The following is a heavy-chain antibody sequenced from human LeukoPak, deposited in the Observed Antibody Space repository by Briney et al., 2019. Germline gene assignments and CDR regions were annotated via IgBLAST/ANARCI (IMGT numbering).Heavy chain of an antibody. CDR3: ARVGSSGYNIDY. J-gene: IGHJ4*02. CDR2: IIPILGIA. D-gene: IGHD3-22*01. V-gene: IGHV1-69*04. CDR1: GGTFSSYA. Sequence: SVKVSFKASGGTFSSYAISWVRQAPGQGLEWVGRIIPILGIANYAQKFQGRVTITADKSTSTAYMELSSLRSEDTAVYYCARVGSSGYNIDYWGQGTLVTVSS.